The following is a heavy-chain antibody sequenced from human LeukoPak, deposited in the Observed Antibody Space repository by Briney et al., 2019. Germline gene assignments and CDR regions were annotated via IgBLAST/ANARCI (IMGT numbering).Heavy chain of an antibody. D-gene: IGHD2-15*01. CDR3: AVVAATYYFDY. Sequence: GASVKVSCKASGGTFSSYAISWVRQAPGQGLEWMGWISAYNGNTNYAQKLQGRVTMTTDTSTSTAYMELRSLRSDDTAVYYCAVVAATYYFDYWGQGTLVTVSS. J-gene: IGHJ4*02. CDR1: GGTFSSYA. CDR2: ISAYNGNT. V-gene: IGHV1-18*01.